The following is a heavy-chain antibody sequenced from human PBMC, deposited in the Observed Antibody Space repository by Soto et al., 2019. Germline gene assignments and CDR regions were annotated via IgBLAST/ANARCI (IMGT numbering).Heavy chain of an antibody. CDR2: SRNKANSYTT. D-gene: IGHD1-26*01. V-gene: IGHV3-72*01. Sequence: EVQLVESGGGLVQPGGSLRLSCAASGFTFSDHQMDWVRQAPGKGLEWVGRSRNKANSYTTEYAASVKGRFTISRDDSKNSLYLQMNSLKIEGTAVYYCARVVGAPNWFDPWGQGTLVTVSS. CDR1: GFTFSDHQ. J-gene: IGHJ5*02. CDR3: ARVVGAPNWFDP.